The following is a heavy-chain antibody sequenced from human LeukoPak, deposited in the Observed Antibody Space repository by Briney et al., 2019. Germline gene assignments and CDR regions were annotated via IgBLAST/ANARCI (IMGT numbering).Heavy chain of an antibody. Sequence: TSVKVSCKASGFTFTTSAVQWVRQARGQGLEWIGRIVVCSGNTDHAQKFQGRLTITRDISTSTAYMELSSLTTDDTAVDYCAAVPNANAWYWDDAFDIWGQGTMVTVSS. CDR2: IVVCSGNT. D-gene: IGHD2-8*02. CDR3: AAVPNANAWYWDDAFDI. V-gene: IGHV1-58*01. CDR1: GFTFTTSA. J-gene: IGHJ3*02.